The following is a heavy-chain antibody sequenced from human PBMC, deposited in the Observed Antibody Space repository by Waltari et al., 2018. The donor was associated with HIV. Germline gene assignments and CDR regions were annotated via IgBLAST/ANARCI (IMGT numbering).Heavy chain of an antibody. Sequence: QLHLQESGPGLVKPSETLSLTCSVSGASISSSSYYWAWIRQPPGKGLEWIGAIYYSGTAYYNPSVKSRVSASLDASKNELSLKLTSVTATDTALYYCARLRFHSLDYFDSWGPGILVTVSS. D-gene: IGHD3-16*01. J-gene: IGHJ4*02. CDR3: ARLRFHSLDYFDS. CDR2: IYYSGTA. CDR1: GASISSSSYY. V-gene: IGHV4-39*01.